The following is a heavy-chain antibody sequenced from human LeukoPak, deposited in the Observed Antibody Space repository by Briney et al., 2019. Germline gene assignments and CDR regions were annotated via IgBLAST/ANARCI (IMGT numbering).Heavy chain of an antibody. V-gene: IGHV3-33*08. J-gene: IGHJ6*02. CDR3: ARDFKVIDIVVVPAAPYYYYYGMDV. CDR2: IWYDGSNK. CDR1: GFTFSSYG. Sequence: GRSLRLSCAASGFTFSSYGMHWVRQAPGKGLEWVAVIWYDGSNKYYADSVKGRFTISRDNSKNTLYLQMNSLRAEDTAVYYCARDFKVIDIVVVPAAPYYYYYGMDVWGQGTTVTVSS. D-gene: IGHD2-2*01.